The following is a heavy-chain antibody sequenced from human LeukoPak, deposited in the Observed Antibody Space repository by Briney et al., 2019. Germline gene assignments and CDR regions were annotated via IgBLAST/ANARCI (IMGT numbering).Heavy chain of an antibody. D-gene: IGHD2-15*01. CDR2: ISNNGGYT. CDR3: AKQLGYCSDGSCYFPY. V-gene: IGHV3-23*01. CDR1: GFTFSSSA. J-gene: IGHJ4*02. Sequence: GGSLRLSCAASGFTFSSSAMSWVRQAPGKGLEWVPAISNNGGYTYYADSVQGRFTVSRDNSKSTLCLQMNSLRAEDTAVYYCAKQLGYCSDGSCYFPYWGQGTLVTVSS.